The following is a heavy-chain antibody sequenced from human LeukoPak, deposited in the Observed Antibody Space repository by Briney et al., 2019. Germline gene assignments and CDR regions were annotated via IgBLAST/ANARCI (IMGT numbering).Heavy chain of an antibody. CDR2: IYHSGST. Sequence: SETLSLTCTVSGGSIRGYYWNWIRQPPGKGLEWIGHIYHSGSTDYNPSLKSRVTISVDTSKNQFSLKLTSMTAADTAFYFCARAGGGCTRTSCPIPYYGLDVWGQGTTVTVSS. D-gene: IGHD2-2*01. V-gene: IGHV4-59*01. CDR3: ARAGGGCTRTSCPIPYYGLDV. J-gene: IGHJ6*02. CDR1: GGSIRGYY.